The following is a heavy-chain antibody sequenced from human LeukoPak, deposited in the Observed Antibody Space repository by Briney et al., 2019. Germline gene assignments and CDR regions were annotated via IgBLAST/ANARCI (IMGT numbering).Heavy chain of an antibody. CDR3: ARVGGLYYGSGSLNWFDP. D-gene: IGHD3-10*01. Sequence: ASVKVSCKASGYTFTGYYMHWVRQAPGQGLEWMGWINPNSGGTNYAQKFQGRVTMTRDTSISTAYMELSRLRSDDTAVYYCARVGGLYYGSGSLNWFDPWGQGTLVTVSS. CDR1: GYTFTGYY. CDR2: INPNSGGT. V-gene: IGHV1-2*02. J-gene: IGHJ5*02.